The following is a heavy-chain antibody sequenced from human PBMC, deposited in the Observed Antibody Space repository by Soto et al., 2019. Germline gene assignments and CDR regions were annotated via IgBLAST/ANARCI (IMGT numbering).Heavy chain of an antibody. CDR1: GGSISSSNYY. D-gene: IGHD2-15*01. CDR3: ASVTRYCSGGSCYHYWYFDL. V-gene: IGHV4-39*01. CDR2: IYYSGST. J-gene: IGHJ2*01. Sequence: QLQLQESGPGLVKPSETLSLTCTVSGGSISSSNYYWGWIRQPPGKGLEWIGSIYYSGSTYYNASLKSRVTISVDTSKNQFSLKLSSVTAADTAVYYCASVTRYCSGGSCYHYWYFDLWGRGTLVTVSS.